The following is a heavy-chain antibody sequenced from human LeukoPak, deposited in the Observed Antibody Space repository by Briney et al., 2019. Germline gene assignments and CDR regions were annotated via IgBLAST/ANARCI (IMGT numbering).Heavy chain of an antibody. J-gene: IGHJ4*02. D-gene: IGHD3-10*01. Sequence: QPGGSLRLSCAASGFDFSSYWMSWVRQSPGKGLEWVANIKQDGSEKYYMASVKGRFTISRDNAKNTLYLQMNSLRAEDTAVYYCARKGPGSGFDYWGQGTLVTVSS. CDR3: ARKGPGSGFDY. CDR2: IKQDGSEK. V-gene: IGHV3-7*04. CDR1: GFDFSSYW.